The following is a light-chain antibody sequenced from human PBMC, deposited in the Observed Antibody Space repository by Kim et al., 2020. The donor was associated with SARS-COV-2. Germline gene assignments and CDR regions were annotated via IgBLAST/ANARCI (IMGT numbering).Light chain of an antibody. CDR3: TSYTYSKAWV. Sequence: GPSITISCTGSSSDIGAYRYVSWYQQHPDKAPQLIISDVSTRPSGVSDRFSGTKSGTTASLTISGLQPEDAADYYCTSYTYSKAWVFGGGTQLTVL. CDR1: SSDIGAYRY. CDR2: DVS. V-gene: IGLV2-14*03. J-gene: IGLJ3*02.